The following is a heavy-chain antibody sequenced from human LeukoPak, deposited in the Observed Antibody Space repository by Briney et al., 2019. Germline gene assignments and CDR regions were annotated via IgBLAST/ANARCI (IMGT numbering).Heavy chain of an antibody. Sequence: GGSLRLSCAASGFTFSSYSMNWVRQAPGEGLEWVARIRNKANRYTTEYAASVKGRFTISRDDSENSLYLQMDSLKTEDTAVYYCARSPLGIAPFDYWGQGTLVTVSS. CDR1: GFTFSSYS. D-gene: IGHD7-27*01. CDR3: ARSPLGIAPFDY. V-gene: IGHV3-72*01. CDR2: IRNKANRYTT. J-gene: IGHJ4*02.